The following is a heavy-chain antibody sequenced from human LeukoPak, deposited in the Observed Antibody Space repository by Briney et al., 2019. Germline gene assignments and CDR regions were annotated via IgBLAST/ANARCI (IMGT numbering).Heavy chain of an antibody. V-gene: IGHV4-34*01. CDR1: GGSFSGYY. CDR2: INHSGST. J-gene: IGHJ4*02. D-gene: IGHD1-26*01. Sequence: PSETLSLTCAVYGGSFSGYYWSWIRQPPGKGLEWIGEINHSGSTNYNPSLKSRVTISVDTSKNQFSLKLSSVTAADTAVYYCARHGTLGSTTYPLDYWGQGTLVTVSS. CDR3: ARHGTLGSTTYPLDY.